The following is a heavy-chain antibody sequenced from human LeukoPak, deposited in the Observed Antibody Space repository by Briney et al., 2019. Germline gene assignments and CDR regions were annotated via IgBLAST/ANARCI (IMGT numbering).Heavy chain of an antibody. J-gene: IGHJ4*02. D-gene: IGHD4-17*01. V-gene: IGHV3-23*01. CDR3: AKDLNGDYDFDC. Sequence: PGGSLRLSCAASGFTFSSYAMSWVRQAPGKGLEWVSVISGSGGNTYYADSVKGRFTISRDNSKNTLYLQLNSLRAEDTAVYYCAKDLNGDYDFDCWGQGTLVTVSS. CDR2: ISGSGGNT. CDR1: GFTFSSYA.